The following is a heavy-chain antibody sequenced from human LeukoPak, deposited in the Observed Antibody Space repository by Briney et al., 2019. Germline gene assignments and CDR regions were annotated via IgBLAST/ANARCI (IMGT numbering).Heavy chain of an antibody. CDR1: GFTFDDYG. V-gene: IGHV3-20*04. Sequence: PGGSLRLSCAASGFTFDDYGTSWIRQAPGKGLEWVSGINWNGGSTGYADSVKGRFTISRDNAKNSLYLQMNSLRAEDTALYYCARARGSYPHVYFDYWGQGTLVTVSS. CDR2: INWNGGST. J-gene: IGHJ4*02. CDR3: ARARGSYPHVYFDY. D-gene: IGHD1-26*01.